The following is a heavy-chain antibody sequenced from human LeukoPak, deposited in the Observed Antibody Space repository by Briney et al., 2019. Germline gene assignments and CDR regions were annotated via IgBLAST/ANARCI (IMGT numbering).Heavy chain of an antibody. Sequence: GGSLRLSCAASGFTFSSYAVSWVRQAPGKGLEWVSSISGSGGSTYSADSVKGRSTISRDNSKNTLYLQMNSLRAEDTALYYCAKDRSCTNDICHGDFDYWGQGTLVTVSS. CDR1: GFTFSSYA. CDR3: AKDRSCTNDICHGDFDY. J-gene: IGHJ4*02. D-gene: IGHD2-8*01. CDR2: ISGSGGST. V-gene: IGHV3-23*01.